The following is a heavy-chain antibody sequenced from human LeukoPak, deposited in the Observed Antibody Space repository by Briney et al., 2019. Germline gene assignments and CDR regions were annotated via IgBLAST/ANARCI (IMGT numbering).Heavy chain of an antibody. J-gene: IGHJ4*02. Sequence: GSLRLSCAASGFSFSSHAMNWVRQAPGKGLEWVSVISGSGASTYYADSVKGRFTISRDNSKNTLYLQMNSLRAEDTALYYCARDEYSGYDFVGYWGQGTLVTVSS. CDR2: ISGSGAST. CDR3: ARDEYSGYDFVGY. D-gene: IGHD5-12*01. V-gene: IGHV3-23*01. CDR1: GFSFSSHA.